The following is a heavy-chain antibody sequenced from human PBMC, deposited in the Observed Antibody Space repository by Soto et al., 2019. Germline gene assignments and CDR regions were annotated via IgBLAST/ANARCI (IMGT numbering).Heavy chain of an antibody. CDR1: GGSINSGDYY. CDR2: IYYTGST. V-gene: IGHV4-30-4*01. Sequence: QVQLQESGPGLVKPSQTLSLTCTVSGGSINSGDYYWSWVRQPPGKGLEWIGYIYYTGSTYYNPSLKSRVTISVDTSKNQFSLKLSSVTAADTALYYCVRDTHPREEGGGYYHYAMDVWGQGTSVTVSS. D-gene: IGHD2-15*01. J-gene: IGHJ6*01. CDR3: VRDTHPREEGGGYYHYAMDV.